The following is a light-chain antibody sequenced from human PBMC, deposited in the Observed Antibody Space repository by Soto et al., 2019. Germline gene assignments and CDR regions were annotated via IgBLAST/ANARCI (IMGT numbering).Light chain of an antibody. Sequence: QSALTQPRSVSGSPGQSVTISCTGTSNDVGGYNYVSWYQQHPGKAPKLLISDVNKRPSGVPDRFSGSKSGNTASLIISGLQDEDEADYYCCSYAGSSTWVFGGGTKLTVL. J-gene: IGLJ3*02. CDR1: SNDVGGYNY. V-gene: IGLV2-11*01. CDR2: DVN. CDR3: CSYAGSSTWV.